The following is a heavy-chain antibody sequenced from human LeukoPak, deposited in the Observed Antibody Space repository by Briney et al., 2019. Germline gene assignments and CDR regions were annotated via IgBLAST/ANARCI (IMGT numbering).Heavy chain of an antibody. Sequence: GGSLRLSCAASGFTFSSYSMNWVRQAPGKGLEWVSSISSSSSYIYYADSVKGRFTISRDNAKNSLYLQMNSLRAEDTAVYYCARDSYYYDSSGPWAEYFQHWGQGTLVTVPS. CDR1: GFTFSSYS. CDR3: ARDSYYYDSSGPWAEYFQH. V-gene: IGHV3-21*01. D-gene: IGHD3-22*01. CDR2: ISSSSSYI. J-gene: IGHJ1*01.